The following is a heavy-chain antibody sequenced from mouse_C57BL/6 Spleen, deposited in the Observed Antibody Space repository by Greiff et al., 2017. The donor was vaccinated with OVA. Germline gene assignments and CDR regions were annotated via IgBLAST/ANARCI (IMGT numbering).Heavy chain of an antibody. J-gene: IGHJ3*01. CDR2: IYPSDSET. Sequence: VQLKQPGAELVRPGSSVKLSCKASGYTFTSYWMDWVKQRPGQGLEWIGNIYPSDSETHYNQKFKDKATLTVDKSSSTAYMQLSSLTSEDSAVYYCARDYGSRPWFAYWGQGTLVTVSA. D-gene: IGHD1-1*01. CDR1: GYTFTSYW. V-gene: IGHV1-61*01. CDR3: ARDYGSRPWFAY.